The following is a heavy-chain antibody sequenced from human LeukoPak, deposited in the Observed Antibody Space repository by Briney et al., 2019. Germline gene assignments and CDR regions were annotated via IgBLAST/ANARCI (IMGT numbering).Heavy chain of an antibody. CDR3: AKVGSTSLAIHTADYYYYGMDV. CDR2: ISGSGGST. CDR1: GFTFSSYA. J-gene: IGHJ6*02. Sequence: GGSLRLSCAASGFTFSSYAMSWVRQAPGKGLEWVSAISGSGGSTYYADSVKGRFTISRDNSKNTLYMQMNSLRAEDTAVYYCAKVGSTSLAIHTADYYYYGMDVWGQGTTVTVSS. V-gene: IGHV3-23*01. D-gene: IGHD3-10*01.